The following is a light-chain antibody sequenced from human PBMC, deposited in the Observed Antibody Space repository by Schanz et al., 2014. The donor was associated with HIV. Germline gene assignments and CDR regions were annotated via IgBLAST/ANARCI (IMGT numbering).Light chain of an antibody. CDR3: QSYDSALSGSRV. J-gene: IGLJ2*01. CDR2: SDD. Sequence: QSVLTRPLSASGTPGQRVNMSCSGSSSNIGTNTVNRYQQLPGMAPKLLMYSDDQRPSGVPDRFSGSKSGTSASLAITGLQAEDEADYYCQSYDSALSGSRVFGGGTKLTVL. CDR1: SSNIGTNT. V-gene: IGLV1-44*01.